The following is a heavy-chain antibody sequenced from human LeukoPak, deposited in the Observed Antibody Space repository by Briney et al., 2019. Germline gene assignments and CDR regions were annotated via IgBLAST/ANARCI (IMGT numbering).Heavy chain of an antibody. CDR1: GLIFNNYA. V-gene: IGHV3-23*01. J-gene: IGHJ4*02. CDR3: AKDKGGAAGSFDY. CDR2: ISGDAGST. D-gene: IGHD6-13*01. Sequence: GGSLRLSCAASGLIFNNYAMNWVRQAPGKGLEWVSFISGDAGSTYYADSVKGRFTISRDNSKNTLFVQMNSLRADDTAVYYCAKDKGGAAGSFDYWGQGTLVTVSS.